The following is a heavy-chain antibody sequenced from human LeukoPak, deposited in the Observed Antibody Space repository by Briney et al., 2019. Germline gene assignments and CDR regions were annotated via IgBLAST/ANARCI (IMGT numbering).Heavy chain of an antibody. CDR3: ARLSGSYYFDY. CDR1: GGSISSYY. Sequence: SETLSLTCTVSGGSISSYYWSWIRQPPGKGLEWIGYIYYSGSTNYNPSLKSRVTISVDTSKNQFSLRLSSVTAADTAVYYCARLSGSYYFDYWGQGTLVTVSS. V-gene: IGHV4-59*08. CDR2: IYYSGST. J-gene: IGHJ4*02. D-gene: IGHD3-10*01.